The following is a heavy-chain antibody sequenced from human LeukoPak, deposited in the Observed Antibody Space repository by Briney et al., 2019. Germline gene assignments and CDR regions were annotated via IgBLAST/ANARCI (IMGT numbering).Heavy chain of an antibody. Sequence: ASVKVSCKASGYTFTSYDINWVRQATGQGLEWLGWMNPNSGNTGYAQKFQGRVTITRNTSISTAYMELSSLRSDDTAVYYCAREYSSSSVDYWGQGTLVTVSS. V-gene: IGHV1-8*03. CDR1: GYTFTSYD. D-gene: IGHD6-6*01. CDR2: MNPNSGNT. CDR3: AREYSSSSVDY. J-gene: IGHJ4*02.